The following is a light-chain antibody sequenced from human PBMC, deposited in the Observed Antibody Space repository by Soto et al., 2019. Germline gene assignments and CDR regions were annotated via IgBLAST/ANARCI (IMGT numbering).Light chain of an antibody. V-gene: IGLV2-23*02. CDR2: EVS. Sequence: QSALTQPASVSGSPGQSITISCTGTSSDVGGYNLVSWYQQHPGKAPKLMIYEVSKRPSGVSNRFSGSKSGNTASLTISGLQAEDDADYYCCSYAGSSSWVFGGGTKVTVL. J-gene: IGLJ3*02. CDR3: CSYAGSSSWV. CDR1: SSDVGGYNL.